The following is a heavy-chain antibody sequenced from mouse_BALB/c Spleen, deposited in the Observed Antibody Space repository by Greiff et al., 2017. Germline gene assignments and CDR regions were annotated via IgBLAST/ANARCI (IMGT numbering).Heavy chain of an antibody. V-gene: IGHV3-2*02. J-gene: IGHJ3*01. CDR3: ARDGDYGNYGWFAY. D-gene: IGHD2-1*01. Sequence: EVKLVESGPGLVKPSQSLSLTCTVTGYSITSDYAWNWIRQFPGNKLEWMGYISYSGSTSYNPSLKSRISITRDTSKNQFFLQLNSVTTEDTATYYCARDGDYGNYGWFAYWGQGTLVTVSA. CDR1: GYSITSDYA. CDR2: ISYSGST.